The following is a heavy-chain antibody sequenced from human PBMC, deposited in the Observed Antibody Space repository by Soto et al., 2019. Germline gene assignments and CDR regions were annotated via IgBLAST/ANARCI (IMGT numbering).Heavy chain of an antibody. CDR2: IDPSDSYT. V-gene: IGHV5-10-1*01. D-gene: IGHD6-19*01. Sequence: GESLKISCKGSGYSFTSYWISWVRQMPGKGLEWMGRIDPSDSYTNYSPSFQGHVTISADKSISTAYLQWSSLKASDTAMYYCATLMVYATAKNGIAVAGQAHDDWGQGTLVTVSS. J-gene: IGHJ4*02. CDR3: ATLMVYATAKNGIAVAGQAHDD. CDR1: GYSFTSYW.